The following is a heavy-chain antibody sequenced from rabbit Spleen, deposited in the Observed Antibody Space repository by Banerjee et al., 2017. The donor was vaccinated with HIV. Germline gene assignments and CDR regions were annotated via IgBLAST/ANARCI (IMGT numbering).Heavy chain of an antibody. V-gene: IGHV1S40*01. Sequence: QSLEESGGDLVKPGASLTLTCKASGIDFSGNYYMCWVRQAPGKGLEWIACIWGGSAGDTYYAPWAKGRFTISSHNAQNTLYLQLNSLTAADTATYFCAMDSGSSFSSYGMDLWGQGTLVTVS. CDR3: AMDSGSSFSSYGMDL. CDR2: IWGGSAGDT. CDR1: GIDFSGNYY. J-gene: IGHJ6*01. D-gene: IGHD8-1*01.